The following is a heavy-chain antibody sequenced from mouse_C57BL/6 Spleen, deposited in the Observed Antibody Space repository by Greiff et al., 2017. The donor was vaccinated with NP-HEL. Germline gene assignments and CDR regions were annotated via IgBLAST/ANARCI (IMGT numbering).Heavy chain of an antibody. D-gene: IGHD4-1*01. J-gene: IGHJ4*01. CDR2: ISSGSSTI. Sequence: EVHLVESGGGLVKPGGSLKLSCAASGFTFSDYGMHWVRQAPEKGLEWVAYISSGSSTIYYADTVKGRFTISRDNAKNTLFLQMTSLRSEDTAMYYCARRTTGTGAMDYWGQGTSVTVSS. CDR1: GFTFSDYG. CDR3: ARRTTGTGAMDY. V-gene: IGHV5-17*01.